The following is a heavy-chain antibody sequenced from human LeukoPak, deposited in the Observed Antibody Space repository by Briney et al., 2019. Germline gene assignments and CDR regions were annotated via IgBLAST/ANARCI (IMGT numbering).Heavy chain of an antibody. V-gene: IGHV3-23*01. J-gene: IGHJ3*02. Sequence: GGSLRLSCAASGFTFSIYAMSWVRQAPGKGLEWVSATRGGGSGTHYADSVKGRFTISRDSSNNTLSLQMNSLRAEDTAVYFCAKDPGLDAFDIWGQGTMVTVSS. CDR1: GFTFSIYA. CDR3: AKDPGLDAFDI. D-gene: IGHD3-22*01. CDR2: TRGGGSGT.